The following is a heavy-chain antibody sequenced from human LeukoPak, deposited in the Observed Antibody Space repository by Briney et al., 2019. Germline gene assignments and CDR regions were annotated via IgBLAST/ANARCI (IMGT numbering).Heavy chain of an antibody. CDR2: ISYDGSNK. Sequence: PGGSLRLSCAASGFTFSSYGMHWVRQAPGKGLEWVAVISYDGSNKYYADSVKGRFTISRDNSKNTLYLQMNSLRAEDTAVYYCAKERDYGEYLSGFDYWGQGTLVTGSS. J-gene: IGHJ4*02. D-gene: IGHD4-17*01. V-gene: IGHV3-30*18. CDR3: AKERDYGEYLSGFDY. CDR1: GFTFSSYG.